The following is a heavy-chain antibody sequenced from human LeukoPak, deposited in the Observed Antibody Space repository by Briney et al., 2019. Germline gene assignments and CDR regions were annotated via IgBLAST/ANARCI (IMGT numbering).Heavy chain of an antibody. CDR1: GYSFTTYW. J-gene: IGHJ5*02. CDR2: IYPGDSDT. CDR3: VRWGGGYCRSTSCYAFGP. Sequence: GESLKISCKVSGYSFTTYWIGWVRQMPGKGLEWMGIIYPGDSDTKYSPSFQGQVTISADKPISTAYLQWSSLKASDTAMYYRVRWGGGYCRSTSCYAFGPWGQGTLVTVSS. D-gene: IGHD2-2*01. V-gene: IGHV5-51*04.